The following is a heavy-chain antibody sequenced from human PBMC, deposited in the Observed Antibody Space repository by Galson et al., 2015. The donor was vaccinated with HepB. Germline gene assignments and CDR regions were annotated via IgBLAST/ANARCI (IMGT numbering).Heavy chain of an antibody. V-gene: IGHV3-21*01. J-gene: IGHJ4*02. CDR1: GFTFSYYS. D-gene: IGHD3-10*01. CDR3: ARDGGGYFDY. Sequence: SLRLSCAASGFTFSYYSINWVRQAPGKGLEWVSSITSSSNYINFADSVKGRFTISRDNAKYSLYLQMNSLRAEDTAVYYCARDGGGYFDYWGQGTLVTVSS. CDR2: ITSSSNYI.